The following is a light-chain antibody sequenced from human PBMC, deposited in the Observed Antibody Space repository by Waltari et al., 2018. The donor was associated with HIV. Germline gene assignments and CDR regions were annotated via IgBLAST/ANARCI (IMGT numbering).Light chain of an antibody. CDR3: ATWTDSLSGVV. Sequence: QSVLTQSPSASGTPGQRVTISCSGSSSNIGSNYVNWYQQLPGTAPKLLLYRNNQRPSGVPDRFSGSKSGTSASLAISGLRSEDEAHYYCATWTDSLSGVVFGGGTKLRVL. J-gene: IGLJ2*01. CDR2: RNN. CDR1: SSNIGSNY. V-gene: IGLV1-47*01.